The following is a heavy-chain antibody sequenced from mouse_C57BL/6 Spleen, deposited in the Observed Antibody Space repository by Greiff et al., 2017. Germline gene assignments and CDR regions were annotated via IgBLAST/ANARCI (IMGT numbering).Heavy chain of an antibody. J-gene: IGHJ4*01. CDR1: GYTFTSYW. CDR2: IYPGSGST. CDR3: ARLYDYDVDYYAMDY. D-gene: IGHD2-4*01. Sequence: QVQLQQPGAELVKPGASVKMSCKASGYTFTSYWITWVKQRPGQGLEWIGDIYPGSGSTNYNEKFKSKATLTVDTSSSTAYMQLSSLTSEDSAVYYCARLYDYDVDYYAMDYWGQGTSVTVSS. V-gene: IGHV1-55*01.